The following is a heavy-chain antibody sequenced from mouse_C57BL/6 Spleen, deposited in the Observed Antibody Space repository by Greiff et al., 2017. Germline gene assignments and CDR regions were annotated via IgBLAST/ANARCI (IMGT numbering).Heavy chain of an antibody. CDR3: ARGNTVGRDFDV. Sequence: QLQQSGPELVKPGASVKISCKASGYSFTDYNMNWVKQTNGKSLEWMGVINPNYGTTSYNQKFKGKATLTVAQATSTAYMQHNSVPSEDAAVYYCARGNTVGRDFDVWGTGTTVTVSS. D-gene: IGHD1-1*01. J-gene: IGHJ1*03. V-gene: IGHV1-39*01. CDR2: INPNYGTT. CDR1: GYSFTDYN.